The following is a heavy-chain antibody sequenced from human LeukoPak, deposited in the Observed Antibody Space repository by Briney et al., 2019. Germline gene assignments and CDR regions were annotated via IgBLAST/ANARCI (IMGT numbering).Heavy chain of an antibody. V-gene: IGHV3-21*01. J-gene: IGHJ4*02. Sequence: GGSLRLSCAASGFTFSRHSMNWVRQAPGKGLEWVSSFSSSSSYIYYADSVKGRFTISRDNAKNSLYLQMNSRRAEDTAVYYCARVEDIVVVPAAIDYWGQGTLVTVSS. CDR1: GFTFSRHS. CDR3: ARVEDIVVVPAAIDY. CDR2: FSSSSSYI. D-gene: IGHD2-2*01.